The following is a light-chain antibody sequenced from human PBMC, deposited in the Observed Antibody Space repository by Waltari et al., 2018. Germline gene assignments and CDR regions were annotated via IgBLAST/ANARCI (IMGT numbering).Light chain of an antibody. V-gene: IGLV2-14*01. CDR1: DSDVGAYDF. CDR3: SSYTTSSAPGV. Sequence: QSALTQPASVSGSPGQSITISCSGTDSDVGAYDFVSWYQQHPGKAPHLIIYEVSNRPPGISNRFSASKSGTTASLTISGLQAEDEADYYCSSYTTSSAPGVFGTGTRVTVL. CDR2: EVS. J-gene: IGLJ1*01.